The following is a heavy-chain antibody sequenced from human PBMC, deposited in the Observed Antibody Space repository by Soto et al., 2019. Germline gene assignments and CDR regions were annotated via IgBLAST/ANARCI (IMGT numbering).Heavy chain of an antibody. J-gene: IGHJ6*02. Sequence: ASVKVSCKASGYTFTGYYMHWVRQAPGQGLEWMGLINPNSGGTNYAQKFQGWVTMTRDTSISTAYMELSRLRSDVTAVYYCAREERQLRYYALDVWGQGTMVTVSS. V-gene: IGHV1-2*04. CDR1: GYTFTGYY. CDR3: AREERQLRYYALDV. CDR2: INPNSGGT. D-gene: IGHD6-13*01.